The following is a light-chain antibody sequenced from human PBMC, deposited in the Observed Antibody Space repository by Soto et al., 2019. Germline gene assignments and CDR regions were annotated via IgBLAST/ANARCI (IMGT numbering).Light chain of an antibody. Sequence: EIVMTQSPATLSVSPGEGATLSCRASQTISNSLAWYQQKPGQAPRLLIYDASDLPTDIPTRFSGSGYGTEFTLTISSLQSEDFAFYFCQQYNIWPPAFGQGTKVEMK. CDR2: DAS. CDR1: QTISNS. V-gene: IGKV3-15*01. J-gene: IGKJ1*01. CDR3: QQYNIWPPA.